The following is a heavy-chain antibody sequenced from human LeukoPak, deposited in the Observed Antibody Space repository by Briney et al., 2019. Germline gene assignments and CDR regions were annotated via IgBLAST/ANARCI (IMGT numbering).Heavy chain of an antibody. CDR2: IYSGGST. CDR1: GFTVSRKY. J-gene: IGHJ3*02. V-gene: IGHV3-66*01. CDR3: ASTAVAGIGDAFDI. D-gene: IGHD6-19*01. Sequence: GGSLRLSCAASGFTVSRKYMSWVRQAPGKGLEWVSVIYSGGSTYYADSVKGRFTSSRDNSKNTLYLQMNSLRAEDTAVYYCASTAVAGIGDAFDIWGQGTMVTVSS.